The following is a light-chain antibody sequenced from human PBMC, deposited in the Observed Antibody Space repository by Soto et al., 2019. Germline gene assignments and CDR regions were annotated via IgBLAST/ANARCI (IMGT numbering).Light chain of an antibody. Sequence: EIVLTQSPATLSLSPGERATLSCRASQSVSSYLAWYQQKPGQAPRLLIYDASSRATGIPARFSGSGSGTDFTLTISSIEPEDFAVCYCQQRASWPPYTFGQGTKLEIK. J-gene: IGKJ2*01. V-gene: IGKV3-11*01. CDR2: DAS. CDR1: QSVSSY. CDR3: QQRASWPPYT.